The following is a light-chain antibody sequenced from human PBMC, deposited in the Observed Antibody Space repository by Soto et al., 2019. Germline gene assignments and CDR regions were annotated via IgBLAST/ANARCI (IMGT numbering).Light chain of an antibody. CDR3: SSYAGSNNFV. CDR2: EVS. CDR1: SSDVGGYNY. Sequence: QSALTQPPSASGSPGQSVTIYCTGTSSDVGGYNYVSWYQQHPGKAPKLMLYEVSKRPSGVPDRFSGSKSGNTASLTVSGLQAEDEADYYCSSYAGSNNFVFGTGTKVTVL. J-gene: IGLJ1*01. V-gene: IGLV2-8*01.